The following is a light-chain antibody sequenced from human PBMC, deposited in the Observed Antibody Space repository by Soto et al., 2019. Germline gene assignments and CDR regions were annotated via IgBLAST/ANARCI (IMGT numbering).Light chain of an antibody. J-gene: IGLJ1*01. CDR1: SSNIGANYA. CDR2: DYN. CDR3: QSYDSSLTGWV. V-gene: IGLV1-40*01. Sequence: QSVLTQPPSVSGAPGHRVTISCAGSSSNIGANYAVHWYQQLPGTAPKLLIYDYNKRPSGVPDRFSGSKSGTSASLAITGLQAEDEGDYYCQSYDSSLTGWVFGTGTKVTAL.